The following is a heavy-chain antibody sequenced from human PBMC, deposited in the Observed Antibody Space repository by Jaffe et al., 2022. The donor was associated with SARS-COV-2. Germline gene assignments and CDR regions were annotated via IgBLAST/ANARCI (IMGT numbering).Heavy chain of an antibody. CDR2: ISWNSGSI. Sequence: EVQLVESGGGLVQPGRSLRLSCAASGFTFDDYAMHWVRQAPGKGLEWVSGISWNSGSIGYADSVKGRFTISRDNAKNSLYLQMNSLRAEDTALYYCAKDHSSSWRAPYYFDYWGQGTLVTVSS. CDR3: AKDHSSSWRAPYYFDY. J-gene: IGHJ4*02. V-gene: IGHV3-9*01. D-gene: IGHD6-13*01. CDR1: GFTFDDYA.